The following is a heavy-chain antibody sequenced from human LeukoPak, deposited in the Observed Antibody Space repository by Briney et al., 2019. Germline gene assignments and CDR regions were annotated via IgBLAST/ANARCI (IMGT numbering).Heavy chain of an antibody. CDR3: ARDLRDGIQLWNTLDY. J-gene: IGHJ4*02. Sequence: GGSLRLSCAASGFTFSTYSMNWVRQAPGKGLEWVSFISSSSEYIYYANSVKGRFTISRDNAKNSLYLQVNSLRAEDTAVYYCARDLRDGIQLWNTLDYWGQGTLVTVSS. V-gene: IGHV3-21*01. CDR2: ISSSSEYI. CDR1: GFTFSTYS. D-gene: IGHD5-18*01.